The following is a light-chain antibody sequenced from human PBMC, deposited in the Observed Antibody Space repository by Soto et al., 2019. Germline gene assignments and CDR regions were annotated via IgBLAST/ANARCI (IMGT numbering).Light chain of an antibody. J-gene: IGLJ3*02. CDR3: SSYTSSSTWV. Sequence: QSALTQPASASGSPGQSITISCTGTSSDVGGYNYVSWYQQHPGKAPKLMIYEVSNRPSGVSDRFSGSRSGNTASLPISGLQAEYESDYYCSSYTSSSTWVFGVGTKLTVL. CDR2: EVS. V-gene: IGLV2-14*01. CDR1: SSDVGGYNY.